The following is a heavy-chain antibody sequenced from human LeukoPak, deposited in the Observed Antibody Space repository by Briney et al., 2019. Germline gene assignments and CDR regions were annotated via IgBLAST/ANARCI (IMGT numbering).Heavy chain of an antibody. Sequence: SVKVSCKASGGTFSSYAISWVRQAPGQGLEWMGGIIPIFGAANYAQKFQGRVTITTDESTSTAYMELSSLRSEDTAVYYCASSSGRAFDIWGQGTMVTVSS. D-gene: IGHD3-22*01. CDR2: IIPIFGAA. CDR3: ASSSGRAFDI. J-gene: IGHJ3*02. CDR1: GGTFSSYA. V-gene: IGHV1-69*05.